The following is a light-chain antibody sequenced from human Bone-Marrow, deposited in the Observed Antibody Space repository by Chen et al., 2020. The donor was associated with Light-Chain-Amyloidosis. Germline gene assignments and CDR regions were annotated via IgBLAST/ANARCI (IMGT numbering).Light chain of an antibody. CDR2: AAS. CDR3: KQSYSPLLT. Sequence: DIQMTQSPSSLSASGGDRVTITCRASQDINNELNWYHQRPGKAPKLLIYAASRLQSGVPSRFSGSGSGTGFTLTISSLQPEDFASYYCKQSYSPLLTFGGWTRVEIK. V-gene: IGKV1-39*01. J-gene: IGKJ4*01. CDR1: QDINNE.